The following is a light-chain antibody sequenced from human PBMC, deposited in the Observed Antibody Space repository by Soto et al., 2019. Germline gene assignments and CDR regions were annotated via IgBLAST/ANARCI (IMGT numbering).Light chain of an antibody. CDR3: QQYNSYSYT. J-gene: IGKJ2*01. V-gene: IGKV1-5*03. CDR2: KAS. Sequence: DIQMTQSPSTLCGSVGDRVTITCRASQTISSWLAWYQQKPGKAPKLLIYKASSLESGVPSRFSGSGSGTEFTLTISSLQPDDFATYYCQQYNSYSYTFGQGTTVDIK. CDR1: QTISSW.